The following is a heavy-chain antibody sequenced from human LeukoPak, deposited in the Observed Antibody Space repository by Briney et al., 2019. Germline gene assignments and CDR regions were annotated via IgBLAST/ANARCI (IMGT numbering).Heavy chain of an antibody. D-gene: IGHD3-22*01. Sequence: GESLKISCKGSGYSFTNYWIGWVRQMPGKGLEGRGIIYPGDSDTKYSPSFQGRVTISADKSISTAYLQWSSLKASDTAMYYCARRIYDTSGDYMDVWGKGTTVTVS. J-gene: IGHJ6*03. CDR2: IYPGDSDT. CDR3: ARRIYDTSGDYMDV. CDR1: GYSFTNYW. V-gene: IGHV5-51*01.